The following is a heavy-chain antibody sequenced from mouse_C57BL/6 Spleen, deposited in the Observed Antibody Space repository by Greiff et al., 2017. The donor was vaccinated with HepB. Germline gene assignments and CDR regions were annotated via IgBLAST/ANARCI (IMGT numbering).Heavy chain of an antibody. D-gene: IGHD1-1*01. J-gene: IGHJ1*03. CDR2: IWSGGST. Sequence: VKLVESGPGLVQPSQSLSITCTVSGFSLTSYGVHWVRQSPGKGLEWLGVIWSGGSTDYNAAFISRLSISKDNSKSKVFFKMNSQQADDTAIYYCSRHTVVATEYYDVWGTGTTGTVSS. V-gene: IGHV2-2*01. CDR1: GFSLTSYG. CDR3: SRHTVVATEYYDV.